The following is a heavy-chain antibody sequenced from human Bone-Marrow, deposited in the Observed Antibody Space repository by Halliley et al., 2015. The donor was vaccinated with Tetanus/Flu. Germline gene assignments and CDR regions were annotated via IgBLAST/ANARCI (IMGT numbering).Heavy chain of an antibody. V-gene: IGHV3-30*03. CDR3: AREGEKRLRGGFDI. J-gene: IGHJ3*02. D-gene: IGHD3-16*01. Sequence: WVAVISDDGSTKYYADSVKGRFTISRDNSKNTLYLQMNSLRAEDTAVYYCAREGEKRLRGGFDIWGQGTMVTVSS. CDR2: ISDDGSTK.